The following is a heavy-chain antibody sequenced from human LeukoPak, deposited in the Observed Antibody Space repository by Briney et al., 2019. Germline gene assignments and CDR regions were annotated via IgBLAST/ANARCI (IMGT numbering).Heavy chain of an antibody. CDR3: ARSYSSGYYGILDY. CDR2: IYYSGST. Sequence: SETLSLTCSVSGGSFSGYYWNWIRQPPGKGLEWIGTIYYSGSTYYNPSLKSRVTISVDTSKNQFSLKLSSVTAADTAVYYCARSYSSGYYGILDYWGQGTLVTVSS. J-gene: IGHJ4*02. CDR1: GGSFSGYY. V-gene: IGHV4-59*04. D-gene: IGHD3-22*01.